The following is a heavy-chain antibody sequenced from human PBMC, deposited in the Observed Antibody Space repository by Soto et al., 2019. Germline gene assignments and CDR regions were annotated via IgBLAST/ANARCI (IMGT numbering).Heavy chain of an antibody. CDR1: GVTFSSYT. Sequence: QVQLVQSGAEVKKPGSSVKVSCKASGVTFSSYTISWVRQAPGQGLEWIRRIIPILGIANYAQKFQGRVTITAHNSTSTDNMELSSLRSEETAVYYCAGFSRPGYFDLWGRGTLVTVSS. V-gene: IGHV1-69*02. D-gene: IGHD3-3*02. CDR3: AGFSRPGYFDL. CDR2: IIPILGIA. J-gene: IGHJ2*01.